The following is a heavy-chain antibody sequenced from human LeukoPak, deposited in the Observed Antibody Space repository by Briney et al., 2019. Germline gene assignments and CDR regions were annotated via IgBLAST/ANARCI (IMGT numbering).Heavy chain of an antibody. V-gene: IGHV4-34*01. J-gene: IGHJ5*02. CDR1: GGSFSGYY. D-gene: IGHD3-22*01. CDR2: INHSGST. Sequence: SETLSLTCAVYGGSFSGYYWSWIRQPPGKGLEWIGEINHSGSTNYNPSLKSRVTISVDTSKNQFSLKLSSVTAADTAVYYCARLGRPRKYYYDSSGYYPWGQGTLVTVSP. CDR3: ARLGRPRKYYYDSSGYYP.